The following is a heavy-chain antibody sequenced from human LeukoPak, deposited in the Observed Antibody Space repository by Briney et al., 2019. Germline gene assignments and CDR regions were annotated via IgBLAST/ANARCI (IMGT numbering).Heavy chain of an antibody. D-gene: IGHD1-7*01. V-gene: IGHV3-11*04. J-gene: IGHJ4*02. CDR1: GFSFSDYY. Sequence: NPGGSLRLSCAASGFSFSDYYMSWIRQAPGKGLEWVSYISSSGDTMSYADSVKGRFTISGDNAKNSLYLQMSSLRAEDAAIYYCARVMGNYASDYWGRGALVTVSS. CDR2: ISSSGDTM. CDR3: ARVMGNYASDY.